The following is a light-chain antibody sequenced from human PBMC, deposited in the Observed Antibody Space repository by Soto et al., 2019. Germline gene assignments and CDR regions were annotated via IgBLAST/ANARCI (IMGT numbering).Light chain of an antibody. Sequence: QSALTQPASVSGSPGQSITISCTGTSSDVGGYNYVSWYQHHPGKVPQLMIYDVSNRPSGVSNRFSGSKSGNTASLTISGLQAEDEADYYCYSYTSSNTDVFGTGNKVTVL. V-gene: IGLV2-14*03. CDR3: YSYTSSNTDV. J-gene: IGLJ1*01. CDR2: DVS. CDR1: SSDVGGYNY.